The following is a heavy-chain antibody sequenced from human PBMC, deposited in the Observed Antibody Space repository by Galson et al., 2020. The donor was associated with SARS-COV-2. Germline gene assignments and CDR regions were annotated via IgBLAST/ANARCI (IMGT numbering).Heavy chain of an antibody. D-gene: IGHD6-13*01. J-gene: IGHJ5*02. CDR2: IIWNGGTT. CDR3: AKGGSAVAIGVSVFDP. V-gene: IGHV3-43D*04. Sequence: GGSLRLSCAASGFAFDDYAMYWVRQAPGKGLEWISLIIWNGGTTYYAASVKGRFTISRDNSKNALYLQMNSLRPEDTALYYCAKGGSAVAIGVSVFDPWGQGTRVTVSS. CDR1: GFAFDDYA.